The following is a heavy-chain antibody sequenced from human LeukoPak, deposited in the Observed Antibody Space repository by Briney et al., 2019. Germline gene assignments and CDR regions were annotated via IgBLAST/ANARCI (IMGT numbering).Heavy chain of an antibody. Sequence: GASVNVSCKASGYTFTSYGISWVRQAPGQGLEWMGWISAYNGNTNYAQKLQGRVTMTTDTSTSTAYMELRSLGSDDTAVYYCARSGLYDSSGNYLGYWGQGTLVTVSS. CDR3: ARSGLYDSSGNYLGY. CDR2: ISAYNGNT. D-gene: IGHD3-22*01. V-gene: IGHV1-18*01. J-gene: IGHJ4*02. CDR1: GYTFTSYG.